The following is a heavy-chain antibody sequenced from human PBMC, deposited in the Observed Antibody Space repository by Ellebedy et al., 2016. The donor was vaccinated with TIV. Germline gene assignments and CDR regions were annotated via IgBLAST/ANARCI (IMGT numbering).Heavy chain of an antibody. J-gene: IGHJ4*02. CDR2: INAGNGYT. D-gene: IGHD3-3*01. Sequence: ASVKVSCKASGYTFTRYAMHWVRQAPGQRLEWMGWINAGNGYTKYSQNFQGRVTITRDTSASAAYVEVSSLRSEDTAVYFCARAKVGHNDFWSGYECFDYWGQGTLVTVSS. V-gene: IGHV1-3*01. CDR1: GYTFTRYA. CDR3: ARAKVGHNDFWSGYECFDY.